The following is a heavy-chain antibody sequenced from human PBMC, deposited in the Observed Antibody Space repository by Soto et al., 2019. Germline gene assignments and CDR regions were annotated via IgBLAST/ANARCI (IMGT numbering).Heavy chain of an antibody. CDR3: ARDEVCGTPRFYFRF. Sequence: QVQLRESGGGVGQPGRSLRISCEASGFTFSSYGMHWVRQAPGKGLEWVAVIWQDGTTEEYAESVKGRFKISRDDSKKMVFLELNNLQAKDTAVYYCARDEVCGTPRFYFRFWGQGIRVIVSS. V-gene: IGHV3-33*01. J-gene: IGHJ4*02. CDR1: GFTFSSYG. CDR2: IWQDGTTE.